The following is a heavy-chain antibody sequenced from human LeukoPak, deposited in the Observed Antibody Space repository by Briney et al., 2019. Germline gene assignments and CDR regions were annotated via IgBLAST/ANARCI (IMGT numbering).Heavy chain of an antibody. D-gene: IGHD4-17*01. CDR3: AKDPNGDYVGAFDF. J-gene: IGHJ3*01. CDR2: IFASGGDT. CDR1: GLTFSNYA. Sequence: GGSLRLSCAASGLTFSNYAMMWVRQAPGKGLEWVSAIFASGGDTRYADSVRGRFTISRDNSRNTLFLQMNSLTADDTAVYHCAKDPNGDYVGAFDFWGQGTMVTVSS. V-gene: IGHV3-23*01.